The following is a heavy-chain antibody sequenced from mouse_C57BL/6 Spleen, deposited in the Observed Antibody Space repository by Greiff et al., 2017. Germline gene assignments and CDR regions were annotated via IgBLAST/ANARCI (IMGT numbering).Heavy chain of an antibody. V-gene: IGHV1-54*01. CDR2: IDPGSGGT. CDR1: GYAFTNYL. D-gene: IGHD1-1*01. Sequence: QVHVKQSGAELVRPGTSVKVSCKASGYAFTNYLIEWVKQRPGQGLEWIGVIDPGSGGTTYNEKFKGKATLTADKSSSTAYMELSSLTSEDSAVYVCSRSITTVVPADFDYWGQGTTLTVSS. CDR3: SRSITTVVPADFDY. J-gene: IGHJ2*01.